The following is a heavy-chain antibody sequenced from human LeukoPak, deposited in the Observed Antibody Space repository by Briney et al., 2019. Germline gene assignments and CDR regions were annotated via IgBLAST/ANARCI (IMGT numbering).Heavy chain of an antibody. CDR3: ARGCAGIVVVDDAFDI. Sequence: GGSLRLSCAASGFTFSSYGMHWVRQAPGKGLEWVAVIWYDGSNKYYADSVKGRFTISRDNSKNTLYLQMNSLRAEDTAVYYCARGCAGIVVVDDAFDIWGQGTMVTVSS. J-gene: IGHJ3*02. V-gene: IGHV3-33*01. D-gene: IGHD3-22*01. CDR1: GFTFSSYG. CDR2: IWYDGSNK.